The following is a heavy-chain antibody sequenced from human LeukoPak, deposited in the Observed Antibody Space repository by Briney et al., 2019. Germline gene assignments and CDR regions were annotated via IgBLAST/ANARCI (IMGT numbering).Heavy chain of an antibody. CDR1: GFTFSSYA. Sequence: PGRSLRLSCAASGFTFSSYAMHWVRQAPGKGLEWVGRIKSKTDGGTTDYAAPVKGRFTISRDDSKNTLYLQMNSLKTEDTAVYYCTTPPVNYGDSRGIDYWGQGTLVTVSS. D-gene: IGHD4-17*01. V-gene: IGHV3-15*01. CDR2: IKSKTDGGTT. J-gene: IGHJ4*02. CDR3: TTPPVNYGDSRGIDY.